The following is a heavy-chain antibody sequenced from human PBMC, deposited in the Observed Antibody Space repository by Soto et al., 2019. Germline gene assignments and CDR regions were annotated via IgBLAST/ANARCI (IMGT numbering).Heavy chain of an antibody. CDR2: IYYSGST. V-gene: IGHV4-39*01. D-gene: IGHD6-19*01. Sequence: SETLSLTCTVSGDSISSSSYYWGWIRQPPGKGLEWIGSIYYSGSTYYNPSLKIRVTISVDTSKNRFSLKLISVTAADTAVYYCARHHISGWPAVDYWGQGTLVTVSS. CDR1: GDSISSSSYY. J-gene: IGHJ4*02. CDR3: ARHHISGWPAVDY.